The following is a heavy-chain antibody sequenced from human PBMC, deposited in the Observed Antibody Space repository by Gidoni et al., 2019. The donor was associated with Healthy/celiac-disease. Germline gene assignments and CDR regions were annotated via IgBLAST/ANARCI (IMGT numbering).Heavy chain of an antibody. Sequence: QVQLQQWGAGPLKPSETLSCTCAVHGGSFFGYYRSWIRQPPGKGLEWIGEINHSGSTNYNPSLKSRVTISVDTSKNQFSLKLSSVTAADTAVYYCARGRFILLWFGEPNDAFDIWGHGTMVTVSS. CDR1: GGSFFGYY. J-gene: IGHJ3*02. D-gene: IGHD3-10*01. CDR3: ARGRFILLWFGEPNDAFDI. V-gene: IGHV4-34*01. CDR2: INHSGST.